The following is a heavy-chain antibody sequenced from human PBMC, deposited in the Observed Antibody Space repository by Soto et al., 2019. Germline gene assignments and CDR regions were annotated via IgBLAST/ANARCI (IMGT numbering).Heavy chain of an antibody. D-gene: IGHD5-18*01. CDR1: GGSISSYY. CDR3: ARRYGSCFDY. V-gene: IGHV4-59*08. CDR2: IYYSGST. J-gene: IGHJ4*02. Sequence: QVQLQESGPGLVKPSETLSLTCTVSGGSISSYYWSWIRQPPGKGLEWIGYIYYSGSTNYNPSLKSRVTISVDTPNTQFSLKLSSVTAADTDVYYCARRYGSCFDYWGQGTLVTVSS.